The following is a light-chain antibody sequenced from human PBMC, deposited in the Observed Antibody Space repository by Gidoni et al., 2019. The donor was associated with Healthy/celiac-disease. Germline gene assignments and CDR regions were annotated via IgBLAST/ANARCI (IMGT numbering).Light chain of an antibody. J-gene: IGKJ3*01. CDR1: QSVSSY. V-gene: IGKV3-11*01. CDR2: DAS. Sequence: ELVLTQSPATLSLSPGERATLSCRASQSVSSYLAWYKQKPGQAPRLLIYDASNRATATTARWSGSGWGTDYTITISSLEAEDVAVYYCQQRSNWPPGFTFGPGTKVDIK. CDR3: QQRSNWPPGFT.